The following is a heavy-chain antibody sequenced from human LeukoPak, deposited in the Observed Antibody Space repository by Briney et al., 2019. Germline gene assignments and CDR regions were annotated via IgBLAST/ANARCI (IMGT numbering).Heavy chain of an antibody. CDR2: ISSSSSYI. Sequence: KAGGSLRLSCAASGFTFSNYDMHWVRQAAGKGLEWVSSISSSSSYIYYADSVKGRFTISRDNAKNSLYLQMNSLRAEDTAVYYCARDMKVRGVIESRDDAFDIWGQGTMVTVSS. V-gene: IGHV3-21*01. J-gene: IGHJ3*02. CDR1: GFTFSNYD. D-gene: IGHD3-10*01. CDR3: ARDMKVRGVIESRDDAFDI.